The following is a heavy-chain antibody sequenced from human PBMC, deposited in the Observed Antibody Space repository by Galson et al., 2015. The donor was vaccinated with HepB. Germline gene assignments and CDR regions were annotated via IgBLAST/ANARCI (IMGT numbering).Heavy chain of an antibody. D-gene: IGHD6-25*01. J-gene: IGHJ3*02. CDR3: ARGPHQHGGYGNLGAFDN. V-gene: IGHV1-69*13. CDR1: GGSLSSFG. Sequence: SVKVSCKATGGSLSSFGVSWVRQAPGQGLVWLGGTMPILGTVNYARDFQGRITILADDSTNTAYMELSRLRLEDTAVYYCARGPHQHGGYGNLGAFDNWGQGTLVTVSS. CDR2: TMPILGTV.